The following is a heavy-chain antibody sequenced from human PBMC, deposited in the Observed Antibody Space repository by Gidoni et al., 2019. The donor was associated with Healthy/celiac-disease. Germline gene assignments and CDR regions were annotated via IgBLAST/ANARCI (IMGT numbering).Heavy chain of an antibody. Sequence: EVQLVESGGGLVQPGRSLRRPCTASGLTFGDYAMSWVRQAPGKGLEWVGFIRSKAYGGTTEYAASVKGRFTISRDDSKSIAYLQMNSLKTEDTAVYYCTRVDTAWRTSFDYWGQGTLVTVSS. CDR3: TRVDTAWRTSFDY. CDR1: GLTFGDYA. D-gene: IGHD5-18*01. J-gene: IGHJ4*02. CDR2: IRSKAYGGTT. V-gene: IGHV3-49*04.